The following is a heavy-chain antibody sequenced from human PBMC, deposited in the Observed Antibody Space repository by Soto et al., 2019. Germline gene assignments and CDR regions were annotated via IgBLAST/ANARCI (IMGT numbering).Heavy chain of an antibody. J-gene: IGHJ6*02. Sequence: GGSLRLSCAASGFAFSSSGMHWVRQAPGKGLEWVAVISYDGSNKYYADSVKGRFTISRDNSKNTLYLQMNSLRAEDTAVYYCAKEGHIAAAGSDYYYYGMDVWGQGTTVTVS. CDR2: ISYDGSNK. V-gene: IGHV3-30*18. CDR1: GFAFSSSG. D-gene: IGHD6-13*01. CDR3: AKEGHIAAAGSDYYYYGMDV.